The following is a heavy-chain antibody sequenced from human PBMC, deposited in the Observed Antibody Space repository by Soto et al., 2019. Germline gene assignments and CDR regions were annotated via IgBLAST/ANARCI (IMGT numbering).Heavy chain of an antibody. D-gene: IGHD2-21*02. Sequence: SQTLSLTCAISGDSVSGNSAAWNWIRQSPSRGLEWLGRTYYRSKWYNDYAVSVKSRITINPDTSKNQFSLQLNSVTPEDTAVYYCARVVVVTAIPGYYYYYGMDVWGQGTTVTVSS. CDR2: TYYRSKWYN. V-gene: IGHV6-1*01. CDR1: GDSVSGNSAA. J-gene: IGHJ6*02. CDR3: ARVVVVTAIPGYYYYYGMDV.